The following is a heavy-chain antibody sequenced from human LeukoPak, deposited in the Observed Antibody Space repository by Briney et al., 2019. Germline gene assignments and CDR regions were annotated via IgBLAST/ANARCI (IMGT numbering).Heavy chain of an antibody. CDR2: MNPNSGNT. V-gene: IGHV1-8*03. CDR3: ARYSSSWYGRLFDY. Sequence: ASVKVSCKASGYTFTSYDVNWVRQATGQGLEWMGWMNPNSGNTGYAQKFQGRITITRNTSISTAYMELSSLRSEDTAVYYCARYSSSWYGRLFDYWGQGTLVTVSS. CDR1: GYTFTSYD. J-gene: IGHJ4*02. D-gene: IGHD6-13*01.